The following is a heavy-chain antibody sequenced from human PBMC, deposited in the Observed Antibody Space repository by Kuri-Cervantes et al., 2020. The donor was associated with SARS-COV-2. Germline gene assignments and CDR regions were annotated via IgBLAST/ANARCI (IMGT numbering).Heavy chain of an antibody. Sequence: GESLKISCAASGFTFSSYSMNWVRQAPGKGLEWVSSISSSSSYIYYADSVKGRFTISRDNAKNSLYLQMNSLRAEDTAVYYCARLNGGSYYIVSEFDYWGQGTLVTVSS. V-gene: IGHV3-21*01. CDR3: ARLNGGSYYIVSEFDY. J-gene: IGHJ4*02. CDR2: ISSSSSYI. CDR1: GFTFSSYS. D-gene: IGHD1-26*01.